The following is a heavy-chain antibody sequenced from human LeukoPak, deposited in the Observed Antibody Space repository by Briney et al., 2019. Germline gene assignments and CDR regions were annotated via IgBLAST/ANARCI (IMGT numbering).Heavy chain of an antibody. D-gene: IGHD4-23*01. CDR1: GGSISSSNFY. J-gene: IGHJ4*02. V-gene: IGHV4-39*07. CDR2: IYYSGST. CDR3: ARDRSTVVSGVGLRRRKDYFDY. Sequence: KPSETLSLTCTVSGGSISSSNFYWGWIRQPPGKGLEWIGSIYYSGSTYYNPSLKSRVTISVDTSKNQFSLKLSSVTAADTAGYYCARDRSTVVSGVGLRRRKDYFDYWGQGTLVTVSS.